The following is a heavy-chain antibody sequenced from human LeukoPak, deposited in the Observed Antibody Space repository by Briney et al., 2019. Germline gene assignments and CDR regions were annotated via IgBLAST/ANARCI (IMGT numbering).Heavy chain of an antibody. J-gene: IGHJ4*02. V-gene: IGHV7-4-1*02. CDR2: INTNTGNP. CDR1: GYTFTSYA. D-gene: IGHD3-22*01. CDR3: ARDWNNYYDSSGYSNDY. Sequence: ALVKVSCKASGYTFTSYAMNWVRQAPGQGLEWMGWINTNTGNPTYAQGFTGRFVFSLDTSVSTAYLQISSLKAEDTAVYYCARDWNNYYDSSGYSNDYWGQGTLVTVSS.